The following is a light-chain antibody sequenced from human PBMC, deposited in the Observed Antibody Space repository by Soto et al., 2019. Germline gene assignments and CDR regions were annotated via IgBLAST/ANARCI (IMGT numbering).Light chain of an antibody. V-gene: IGLV1-47*01. Sequence: QSVLTQPPSASGTPGQRVTISCSGSSSNIGSNYVYWYQQLPRTAPKLLIYRNNQRPSGVPDRFSGSKSGTSASLAISGLRSEDEADYYCAAWDDSLSGQDVVFGGGTKVTVL. CDR2: RNN. CDR3: AAWDDSLSGQDVV. J-gene: IGLJ2*01. CDR1: SSNIGSNY.